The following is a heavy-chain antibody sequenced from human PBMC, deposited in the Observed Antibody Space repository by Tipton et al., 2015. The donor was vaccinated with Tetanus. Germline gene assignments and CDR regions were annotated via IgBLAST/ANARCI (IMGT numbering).Heavy chain of an antibody. CDR1: GGSVRSGSYS. Sequence: TLSLTCTVSGGSVRSGSYSWNWIRQPPGKGLEWLAYVSYSGRTHPNYFLKSRITVSQETSKNQFSLRLTPVTAADTAVYYWARANNDFPKKGPFDSWGQGSLVIFSS. CDR3: ARANNDFPKKGPFDS. J-gene: IGHJ4*02. V-gene: IGHV4-61*01. D-gene: IGHD3-3*01. CDR2: VSYSGRT.